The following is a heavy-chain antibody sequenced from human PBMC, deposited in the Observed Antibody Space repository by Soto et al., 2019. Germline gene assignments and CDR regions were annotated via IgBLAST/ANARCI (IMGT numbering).Heavy chain of an antibody. CDR1: GFTFSSYW. V-gene: IGHV3-7*01. J-gene: IGHJ6*02. Sequence: PGGSLRLSCAASGFTFSSYWMSWVRQAPGKGLEWVANIKQDGSEKYYVDSVKGRFTISRDNAKNSLYLQMNSLRAEDTAVYYCASPATVNYYYYGMDVWGQGTTVTVSS. D-gene: IGHD4-4*01. CDR3: ASPATVNYYYYGMDV. CDR2: IKQDGSEK.